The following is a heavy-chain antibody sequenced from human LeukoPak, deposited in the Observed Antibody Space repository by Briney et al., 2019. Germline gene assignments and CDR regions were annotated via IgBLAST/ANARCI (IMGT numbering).Heavy chain of an antibody. CDR3: ARHDYAGNSGDY. CDR1: GFTFSSYS. Sequence: GGSLRRSCAASGFTFSSYSMNWVRQTPGKGLEWVSYIGTSSSIIYYADSVKGRFTISRDNAKNSLYLQMNSLRDEDTAVYYCARHDYAGNSGDYWGQGTLVTVSS. V-gene: IGHV3-48*02. D-gene: IGHD4-23*01. CDR2: IGTSSSII. J-gene: IGHJ4*02.